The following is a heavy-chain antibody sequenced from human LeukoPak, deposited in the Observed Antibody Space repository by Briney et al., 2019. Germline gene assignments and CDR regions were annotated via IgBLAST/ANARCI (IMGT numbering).Heavy chain of an antibody. CDR1: GYTFTTYD. D-gene: IGHD2-15*01. CDR2: INPSGGST. CDR3: TRRYCGGGTCYLDY. Sequence: ASVKVSCKASGYTFTTYDMHWVRQAPGQGLEWMGIINPSGGSTTYGQKVQGRVTMTRDTSTSTLYMELSSLRSGDTAVYYCTRRYCGGGTCYLDYWGQGTLVTVSS. V-gene: IGHV1-46*01. J-gene: IGHJ4*02.